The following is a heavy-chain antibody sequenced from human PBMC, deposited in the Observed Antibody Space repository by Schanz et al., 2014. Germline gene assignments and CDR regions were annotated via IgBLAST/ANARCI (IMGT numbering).Heavy chain of an antibody. CDR1: GGTISSYY. Sequence: QAQLQESGPGLVKPSETLSLTCTVSGGTISSYYWSWIRQPPGKGLEWIGYIYCSGSTNYKPSLKSRVTISADASKNQLSLKLTSVTAADTTVYYCASKDRYTDGYDYWGQGTLVTVSS. V-gene: IGHV4-59*01. CDR3: ASKDRYTDGYDY. D-gene: IGHD5-18*01. CDR2: IYCSGST. J-gene: IGHJ4*02.